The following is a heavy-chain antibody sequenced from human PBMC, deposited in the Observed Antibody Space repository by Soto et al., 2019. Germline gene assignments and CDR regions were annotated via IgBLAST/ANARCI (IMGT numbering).Heavy chain of an antibody. Sequence: QVHLVQSGAEVKKPGASVKVSCKGSGYIFTTYGITWVRQAPGQGLEWMGWISAHTGTTNYAQKLQGRVTVTRDTSTSTAYMELRNLRSDDTAVYYCARGRYGDYWGQGALVTVSS. CDR1: GYIFTTYG. CDR3: ARGRYGDY. J-gene: IGHJ4*02. CDR2: ISAHTGTT. D-gene: IGHD1-1*01. V-gene: IGHV1-18*01.